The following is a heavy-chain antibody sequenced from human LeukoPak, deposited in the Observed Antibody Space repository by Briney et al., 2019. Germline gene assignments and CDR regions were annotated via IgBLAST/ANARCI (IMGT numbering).Heavy chain of an antibody. D-gene: IGHD3-22*01. CDR3: TRLDRGGYNNWFDR. V-gene: IGHV3-73*01. CDR1: GFTFSGSA. Sequence: PGGSLRLSCAASGFTFSGSAMHWVRQASGKGLEWVGRIRSKANSYATACAASVKGRFTISRDDSKNTAYLQMNSLKTEDTAVYYCTRLDRGGYNNWFDRWGQGTLVTVSS. CDR2: IRSKANSYAT. J-gene: IGHJ5*02.